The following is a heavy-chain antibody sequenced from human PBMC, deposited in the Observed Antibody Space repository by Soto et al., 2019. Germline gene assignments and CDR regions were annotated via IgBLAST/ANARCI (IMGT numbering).Heavy chain of an antibody. CDR1: GFTVSSSY. J-gene: IGHJ6*02. D-gene: IGHD2-21*02. V-gene: IGHV3-53*01. CDR3: AKDLGPLKLLNYVFYGLDV. Sequence: GGSLRLSCNASGFTVSSSYMSWVRQAPGMGLEWVAVIESGGTAHYADSVKGRFAISRDNPNNIIYLQLHTLRAEDTAVYYCAKDLGPLKLLNYVFYGLDVWGQGTTVTVSS. CDR2: IESGGTA.